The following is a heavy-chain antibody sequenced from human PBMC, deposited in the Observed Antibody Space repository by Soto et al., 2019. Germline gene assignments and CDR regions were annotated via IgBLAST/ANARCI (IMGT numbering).Heavy chain of an antibody. J-gene: IGHJ5*02. CDR3: AKSSSFGSPGGWFDP. CDR1: GFTFYTYG. V-gene: IGHV3-30*18. Sequence: PGGSLRLSCAASGFTFYTYGMHWVRQAPGKGLEWVTIISYDGSNRYYADSVKGRFTISRDNSKNTLYLQMNSLRAEDTAVYYCAKSSSFGSPGGWFDPWGQGTLVTVS. CDR2: ISYDGSNR. D-gene: IGHD3-10*01.